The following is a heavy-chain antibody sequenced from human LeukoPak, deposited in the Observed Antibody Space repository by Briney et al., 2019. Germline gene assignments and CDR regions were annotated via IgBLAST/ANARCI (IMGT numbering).Heavy chain of an antibody. CDR3: ARPTEYSSSWYWGDYYGMDV. V-gene: IGHV3-30*04. D-gene: IGHD6-13*01. CDR2: ISYDGSNK. J-gene: IGHJ6*02. CDR1: GFTFSSYA. Sequence: GRSLRLSCAASGFTFSSYAMHWVRQAPGKGLEWVAVISYDGSNKYYADSVKGRFTISRDNSKNTLYLQMNSLRAEDTAVYYCARPTEYSSSWYWGDYYGMDVWGQGTTVTVSS.